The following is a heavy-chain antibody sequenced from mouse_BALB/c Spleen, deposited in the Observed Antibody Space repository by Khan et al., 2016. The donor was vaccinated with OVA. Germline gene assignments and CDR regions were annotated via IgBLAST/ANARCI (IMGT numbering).Heavy chain of an antibody. CDR1: GFSLTDYA. Sequence: QVQLQQSGPGLVAPSQSLSITCTVSGFSLTDYAVSWIRQPPGKGLEWLGVIWAGGSTYYNSALKSRLSISKDNSRSQVFLNMNSLQTDDTAMYYCARDPPYYAMDYWGQGTSVTVSS. CDR2: IWAGGST. J-gene: IGHJ4*01. CDR3: ARDPPYYAMDY. V-gene: IGHV2-6-5*01.